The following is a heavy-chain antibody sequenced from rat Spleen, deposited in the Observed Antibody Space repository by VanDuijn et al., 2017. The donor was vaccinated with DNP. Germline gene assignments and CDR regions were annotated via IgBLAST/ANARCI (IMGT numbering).Heavy chain of an antibody. CDR2: IIYDGSST. J-gene: IGHJ2*01. Sequence: EVQLVESGGGLVQPGRSLKLSCAASGFTFSSYWMYWIRQAPKKGLEWVATIIYDGSSTYYGDSVKVRFTISRDNAKSTLYLQMDSLRSEDTATYYCATHNYYFDYWGQGVMVTVSS. D-gene: IGHD1-11*01. V-gene: IGHV5-29*01. CDR1: GFTFSSYW. CDR3: ATHNYYFDY.